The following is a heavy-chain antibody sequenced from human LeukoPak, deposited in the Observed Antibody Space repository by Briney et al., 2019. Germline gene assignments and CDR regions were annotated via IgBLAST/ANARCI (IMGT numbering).Heavy chain of an antibody. CDR1: GFTFSIDW. CDR2: INTDGSGT. V-gene: IGHV3-74*01. CDR3: ARVVPRGDYYGMDV. J-gene: IGHJ6*01. Sequence: GGSLRLSCAASGFTFSIDWMHWVRQAPGKGLVWVSRINTDGSGTIYADSVKGRFTISRDNAKNTLYLQMNSLRAEDTAVYYCARVVPRGDYYGMDVWGQGTTVTVSS.